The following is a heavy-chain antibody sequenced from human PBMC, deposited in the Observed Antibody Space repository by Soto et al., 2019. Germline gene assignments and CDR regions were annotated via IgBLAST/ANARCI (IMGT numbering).Heavy chain of an antibody. CDR3: AKYMLGPGRAYGMDV. D-gene: IGHD7-27*01. CDR2: ISYDGSNK. V-gene: IGHV3-30*18. Sequence: QVQLVESGGGVVQPGRSLRLSCAASGFTFSSYGMHWVRQAPGKGLEWVAVISYDGSNKYYADSVKGRFTISRDNSKKTLYLQMNSLRAEDTAVYYCAKYMLGPGRAYGMDVWGKGTTFTVSS. CDR1: GFTFSSYG. J-gene: IGHJ6*04.